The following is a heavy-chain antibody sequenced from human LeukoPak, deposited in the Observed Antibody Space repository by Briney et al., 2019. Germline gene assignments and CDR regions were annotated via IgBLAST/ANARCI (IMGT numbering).Heavy chain of an antibody. J-gene: IGHJ4*02. D-gene: IGHD3-22*01. CDR2: MNPNSGNT. V-gene: IGHV1-8*02. CDR1: GYTFTGYY. Sequence: GASVKVSCKASGYTFTGYYMHWGRQAPGQGLEWMGWMNPNSGNTDCAQKFQGRVIMTRNTSISTAYMELSSLKSEDTAVYYCARWGGSNFYDSSGYVDYWGQGTLVTVSS. CDR3: ARWGGSNFYDSSGYVDY.